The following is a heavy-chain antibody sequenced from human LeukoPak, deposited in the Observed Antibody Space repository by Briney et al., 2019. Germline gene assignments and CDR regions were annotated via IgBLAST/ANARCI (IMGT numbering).Heavy chain of an antibody. J-gene: IGHJ5*02. V-gene: IGHV3-7*01. CDR1: GFTFSSYW. CDR2: IKQDGSEK. CDR3: AKPTSDHTGYCSSTSCYPFDP. D-gene: IGHD2-2*01. Sequence: GGSLRLSCAASGFTFSSYWMSWVRQAPGKGLEWVANIKQDGSEKYYVDSAKGRFTISRDNAKNSLYLQMNSLRAEDTAVYYCAKPTSDHTGYCSSTSCYPFDPWGQGTLVTVSS.